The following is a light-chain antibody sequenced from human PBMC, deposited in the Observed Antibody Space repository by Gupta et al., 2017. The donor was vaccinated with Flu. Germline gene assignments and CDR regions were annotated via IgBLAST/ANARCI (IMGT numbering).Light chain of an antibody. V-gene: IGKV4-1*01. J-gene: IGKJ4*01. CDR2: CAS. CDR1: QSILYSSTNKNY. CDR3: QQYYSSPLT. Sequence: DIVMTQSPDSLVVSLGERATINCKSSQSILYSSTNKNYLSWFQQKPGQSPKLLIYCASTRESGVPDRFSGSGSETDFTLTISSLQAEDVAVYYCQQYYSSPLTFGGGTKVEIK.